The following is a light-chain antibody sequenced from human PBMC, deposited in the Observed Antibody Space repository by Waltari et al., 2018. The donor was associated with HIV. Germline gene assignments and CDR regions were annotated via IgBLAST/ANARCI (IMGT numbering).Light chain of an antibody. CDR3: TSYVDNYVVF. V-gene: IGLV2-8*01. J-gene: IGLJ2*01. CDR2: EVT. CDR1: SNDVGAYDY. Sequence: QSALTQPSSASGSPGQSVTISCTGTSNDVGAYDYVSWYQQHPGRAPKLLIYEVTKRSSGVPDRFSGSKSGNTASLTVSGLQAEDDGHYYCTSYVDNYVVFFGGGTKLTVL.